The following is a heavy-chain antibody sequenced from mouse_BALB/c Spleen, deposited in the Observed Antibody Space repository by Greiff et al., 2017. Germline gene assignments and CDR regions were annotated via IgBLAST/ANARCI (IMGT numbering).Heavy chain of an antibody. CDR1: GYAFTNYL. CDR2: INPGSGGT. V-gene: IGHV1-54*01. J-gene: IGHJ2*01. D-gene: IGHD3-2*02. CDR3: ARGRLPYFDY. Sequence: QVQLKQSGAELVRPGTSVKVSCKASGYAFTNYLIEWVKQRPGQGLEWIGVINPGSGGTNYNEKFKGKATLTADKSSSTAYMQLSSLTSDDSAVYFCARGRLPYFDYWGQGTTLTVSS.